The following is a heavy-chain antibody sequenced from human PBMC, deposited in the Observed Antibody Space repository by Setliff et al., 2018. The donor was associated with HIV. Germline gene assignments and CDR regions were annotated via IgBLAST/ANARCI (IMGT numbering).Heavy chain of an antibody. CDR2: IYTSRGT. V-gene: IGHV4-4*09. CDR1: GGSISGYH. D-gene: IGHD6-13*01. CDR3: ARSPSHRSSWEYYFDY. Sequence: SETLSLTCTVSGGSISGYHWNWLRQTPGKGLEWIGYIYTSRGTNYNHSLRTRVIISVDTSNQFSLKLSSVTAADAAVYYCARSPSHRSSWEYYFDYWGQGILVTVS. J-gene: IGHJ4*02.